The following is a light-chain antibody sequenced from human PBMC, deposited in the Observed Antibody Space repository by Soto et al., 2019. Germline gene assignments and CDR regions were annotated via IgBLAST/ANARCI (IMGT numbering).Light chain of an antibody. CDR3: QQHGTSPWT. V-gene: IGKV3-20*01. Sequence: EIVLTQSPSTLYFSPWDRATLSCMASQPVGTAYLAWYRQKFGQAPRPLIYATSTRATGIPDRFRGSGLGTDFTLTIDRLEPEDFAVYYCQQHGTSPWTFGQGTKVDI. J-gene: IGKJ1*01. CDR2: ATS. CDR1: QPVGTAY.